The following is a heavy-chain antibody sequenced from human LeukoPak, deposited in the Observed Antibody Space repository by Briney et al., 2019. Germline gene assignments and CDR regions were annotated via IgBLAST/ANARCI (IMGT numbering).Heavy chain of an antibody. J-gene: IGHJ4*02. CDR2: LSSDGNNK. Sequence: GGSLRLSCAASGFTFSNYGMYWVRQAPGKGLEWVAVLSSDGNNKYSADSVKGRFTISRDNSKNTMYLQMNSLRIEDTAVYYCAKGLLSNPQRSYFDCWGQGALVSVSS. CDR1: GFTFSNYG. V-gene: IGHV3-30*18. CDR3: AKGLLSNPQRSYFDC. D-gene: IGHD1-26*01.